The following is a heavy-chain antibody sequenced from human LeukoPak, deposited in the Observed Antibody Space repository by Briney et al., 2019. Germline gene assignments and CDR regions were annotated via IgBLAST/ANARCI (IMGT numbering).Heavy chain of an antibody. CDR3: AKLPYYDFWSGYRFDS. CDR2: ISGSGRST. CDR1: GFTFSNAW. J-gene: IGHJ4*02. D-gene: IGHD3-3*01. V-gene: IGHV3-23*01. Sequence: GGSLRLSCAASGFTFSNAWMSWVRQASGKGLEGVSIISGSGRSTDYASSVKGRFTISRDNSENMLFLQMNSLRVEDTAVYYCAKLPYYDFWSGYRFDSWGQGALITVSS.